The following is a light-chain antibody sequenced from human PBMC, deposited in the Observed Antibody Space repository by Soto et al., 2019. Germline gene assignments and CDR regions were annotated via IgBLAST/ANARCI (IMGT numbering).Light chain of an antibody. CDR3: QQYHNWPLT. Sequence: MTLSPATLSVSPGDRATLSCRASQSVDTNVVWYQQKPGQPPRLLVHSASIRATGVPARFTGIGSGTDFTLTISGLQSEDFAVYNCQQYHNWPLTFGGGTKVDIK. CDR1: QSVDTN. CDR2: SAS. V-gene: IGKV3-15*01. J-gene: IGKJ4*01.